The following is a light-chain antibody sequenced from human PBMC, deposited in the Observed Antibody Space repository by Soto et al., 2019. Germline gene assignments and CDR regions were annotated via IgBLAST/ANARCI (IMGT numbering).Light chain of an antibody. V-gene: IGLV2-11*01. CDR2: GVS. CDR3: CSYAGTPYV. J-gene: IGLJ1*01. Sequence: QSALTQPRSVSASPGQSVTISCTETRSDVGGYNYVSWYQHHPGKAPKLMIYGVSERPSGVPDRFSGSKSGNTASLTISGLQAEDETDYYCCSYAGTPYVFGTGTKLTVL. CDR1: RSDVGGYNY.